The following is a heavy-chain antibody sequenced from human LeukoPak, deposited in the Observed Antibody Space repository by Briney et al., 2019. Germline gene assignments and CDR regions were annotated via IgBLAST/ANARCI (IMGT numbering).Heavy chain of an antibody. D-gene: IGHD4-11*01. CDR1: GGSISSYY. Sequence: SETLSLTCTVSGGSISSYYWSWIRQPPGKGLEWIGYIYYSGSTNYNPSLKSRVTISVDTSKNQFSLKLSSVTAADTAVYYCARSFLDPFYSSWFDPWGQGTLVTVSS. V-gene: IGHV4-59*01. CDR3: ARSFLDPFYSSWFDP. CDR2: IYYSGST. J-gene: IGHJ5*02.